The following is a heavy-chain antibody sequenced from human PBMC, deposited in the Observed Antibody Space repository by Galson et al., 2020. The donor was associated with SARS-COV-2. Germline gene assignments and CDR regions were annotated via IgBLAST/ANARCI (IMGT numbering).Heavy chain of an antibody. CDR2: ISSSGSTI. CDR1: GFTFSSYE. J-gene: IGHJ4*02. Sequence: GESLKISCAASGFTFSSYEMNWVRQAPGKGLEWVSYISSSGSTIYYADSVKGRFTISRDNAKNSLYLQMNSLRAEDTAVYYCARTPVLEWLLLERYFDYWGQGTLVTVSS. CDR3: ARTPVLEWLLLERYFDY. D-gene: IGHD3-3*01. V-gene: IGHV3-48*03.